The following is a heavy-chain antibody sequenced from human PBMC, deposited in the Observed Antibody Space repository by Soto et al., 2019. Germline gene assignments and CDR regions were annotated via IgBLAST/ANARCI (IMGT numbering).Heavy chain of an antibody. Sequence: QVQLQESGPGLVKPSETLSLTCTVSGGSVSGGVHSWSWIRQPPGKGLEWIGPIVDSGSTYYNPALKSQITISVDTSENQFSLRLSSVTAADTAVYYCAREIMPLTNNWYVDLWGRSTLVTVSS. V-gene: IGHV4-30-4*01. CDR3: AREIMPLTNNWYVDL. J-gene: IGHJ2*01. D-gene: IGHD2-8*01. CDR1: GGSVSGGVHS. CDR2: IVDSGST.